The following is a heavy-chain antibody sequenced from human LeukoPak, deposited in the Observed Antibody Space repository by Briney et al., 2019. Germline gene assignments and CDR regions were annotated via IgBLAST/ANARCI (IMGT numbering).Heavy chain of an antibody. J-gene: IGHJ4*02. CDR3: ARKIAVAPYYFDY. D-gene: IGHD6-19*01. CDR1: GVSFSSYY. V-gene: IGHV4-59*10. CDR2: IYPNGTT. Sequence: SETLSLTCAVSGVSFSSYYWSWIRQPAGEGLEWIGRIYPNGTTNYNPSLKSRLTLSIDTSKNQFSLKLSSVTAADTAVYYCARKIAVAPYYFDYWGQGTLVTVSS.